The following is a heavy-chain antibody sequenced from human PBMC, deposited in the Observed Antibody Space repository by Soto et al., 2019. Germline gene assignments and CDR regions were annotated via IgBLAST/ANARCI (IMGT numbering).Heavy chain of an antibody. J-gene: IGHJ4*02. CDR1: GYGFTIYG. CDR2: ISPYNGNA. CDR3: ARDLGFSSSKALDF. V-gene: IGHV1-18*01. Sequence: CKASGYGFTIYGLSWVRQAPGQGLEWMAWISPYNGNANYAQKFQGRVSMTTDTSTSTAYMELRSLRSDDTAVYYCARDLGFSSSKALDFWGQGTLVTVSS. D-gene: IGHD6-19*01.